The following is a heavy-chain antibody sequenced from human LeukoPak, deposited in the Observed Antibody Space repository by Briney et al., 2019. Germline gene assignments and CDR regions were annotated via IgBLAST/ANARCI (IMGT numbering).Heavy chain of an antibody. CDR3: ARGGGGLPYFDH. CDR2: ISGYNGNT. V-gene: IGHV1-18*01. CDR1: GYTFTNYG. D-gene: IGHD3-10*01. J-gene: IGHJ4*02. Sequence: ASVKVSCKASGYTFTNYGISWVRQAPGQGLEWMGWISGYNGNTKYAQKYQGRVTMTTDTSTSTGYMDLRSLRSDGTAVYYCARGGGGLPYFDHWGQGTLVTVSS.